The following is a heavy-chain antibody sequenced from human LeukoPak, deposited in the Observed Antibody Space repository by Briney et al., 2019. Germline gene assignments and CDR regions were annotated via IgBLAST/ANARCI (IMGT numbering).Heavy chain of an antibody. Sequence: SETLSLTCTVSGYSISSGYYWGWIRQPPGKGLEWIGSIYHSGSTYYNPSLKSRVTISVDTSKNQFSLKLSSVTAADTAVYYCARGGDRSFDYWGQGTLVTVSS. J-gene: IGHJ4*02. CDR3: ARGGDRSFDY. CDR1: GYSISSGYY. CDR2: IYHSGST. V-gene: IGHV4-38-2*02. D-gene: IGHD3-10*01.